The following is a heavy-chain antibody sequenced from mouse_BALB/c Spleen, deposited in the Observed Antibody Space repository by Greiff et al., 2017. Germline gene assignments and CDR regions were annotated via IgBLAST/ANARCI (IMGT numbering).Heavy chain of an antibody. Sequence: VKLVESGPGLVAPSQSLSITCTVSGFSLTGYGVNWVRQPPGKGLEWLGMIWGDGSTDYNSALKSRLSISKDNSKSQVFLKMNSLQTDDTARYYCAREGYYGSSYAFAYWGQGTLVTVSA. CDR2: IWGDGST. D-gene: IGHD1-1*01. J-gene: IGHJ3*01. CDR1: GFSLTGYG. V-gene: IGHV2-6-7*01. CDR3: AREGYYGSSYAFAY.